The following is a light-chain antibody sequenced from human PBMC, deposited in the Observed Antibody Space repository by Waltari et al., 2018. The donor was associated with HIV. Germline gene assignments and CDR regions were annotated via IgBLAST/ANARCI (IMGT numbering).Light chain of an antibody. Sequence: QSALTQPPSASGSPGPSVNLPCPGGDNNINDSKYVSWYQQHSDKPPKLIIFEVTKRPSGVPDRFSGSKSGNTASLFVSGLQPEDEATYFCSSFAGTNKLFGGGTKLTVL. CDR2: EVT. J-gene: IGLJ2*01. CDR3: SSFAGTNKL. CDR1: DNNINDSKY. V-gene: IGLV2-8*01.